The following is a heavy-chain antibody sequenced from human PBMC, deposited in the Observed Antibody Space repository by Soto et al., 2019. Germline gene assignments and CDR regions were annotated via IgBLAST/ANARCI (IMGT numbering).Heavy chain of an antibody. Sequence: EVQLVESGGGLVQPGGSLRLSCAASGFTVSSNYMSWVRQAPGKGLEWVSIFYSGGSTFYADSVTTRFTISRDISKHAVYLQMNSLRDEDTAVYYCARQRYFDIWGQGTMVTVSS. CDR3: ARQRYFDI. J-gene: IGHJ3*02. D-gene: IGHD1-1*01. CDR1: GFTVSSNY. V-gene: IGHV3-66*04. CDR2: FYSGGST.